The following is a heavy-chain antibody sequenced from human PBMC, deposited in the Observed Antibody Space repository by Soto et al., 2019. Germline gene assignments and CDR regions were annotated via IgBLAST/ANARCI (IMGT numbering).Heavy chain of an antibody. Sequence: PSETLSLTCAVSGGSISSSNWWSWVRQPPGKGLEWIGEIYHSGSTNYNPSLKSRVTISVDKSKNQFSLKLSSVTAADTAVYYCARAELLWFGEAAILFDPWGQGTLVTVSS. V-gene: IGHV4-4*02. J-gene: IGHJ5*02. D-gene: IGHD3-10*01. CDR2: IYHSGST. CDR3: ARAELLWFGEAAILFDP. CDR1: GGSISSSNW.